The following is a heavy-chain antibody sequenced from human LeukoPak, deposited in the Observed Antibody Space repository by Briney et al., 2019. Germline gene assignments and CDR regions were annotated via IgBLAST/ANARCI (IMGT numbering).Heavy chain of an antibody. CDR1: AYDFTGYY. J-gene: IGHJ4*02. V-gene: IGHV1-2*06. D-gene: IGHD5-24*01. CDR2: LNPNTGHA. CDR3: AKDRDGADRIIL. Sequence: ASVKVSCKVVAYDFTGYYIHWVRQAPGQGPEWMGRLNPNTGHAVYAFKFQGRVTITRDTSSSTAYMEVTRLTSDDTALYYCAKDRDGADRIILWGQGTLVTVSS.